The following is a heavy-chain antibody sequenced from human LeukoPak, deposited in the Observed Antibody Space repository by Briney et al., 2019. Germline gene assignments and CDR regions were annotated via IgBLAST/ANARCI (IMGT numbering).Heavy chain of an antibody. J-gene: IGHJ4*02. CDR3: AREWGSYSRGGDY. V-gene: IGHV3-9*01. Sequence: PGRSLRLSCAASGFTFDDYAMHWVRQAPGKGLEWVSGISWNSGSIGYADSVKGRFTISRDNAKNSLYLQMNSLRAEDTAVYYCAREWGSYSRGGDYWGQGTLVTVSS. CDR2: ISWNSGSI. D-gene: IGHD1-26*01. CDR1: GFTFDDYA.